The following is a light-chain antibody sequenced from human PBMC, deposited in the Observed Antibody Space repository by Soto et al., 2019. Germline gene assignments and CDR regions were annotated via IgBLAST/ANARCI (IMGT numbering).Light chain of an antibody. CDR3: QQSYSTLWT. V-gene: IGKV1-39*01. CDR1: QSISSY. Sequence: DIQMTQSPSSLSASVGDRVTITCRASQSISSYLNWYQQKPGKAPKLLIYAASSLKSGVPSRFSGSGSGTDFTLTISRLQPEDFATYYCQQSYSTLWTFGQGTKVEIK. J-gene: IGKJ1*01. CDR2: AAS.